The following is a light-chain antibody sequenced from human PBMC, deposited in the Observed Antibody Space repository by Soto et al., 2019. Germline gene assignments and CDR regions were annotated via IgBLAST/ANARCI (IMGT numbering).Light chain of an antibody. V-gene: IGKV1-33*01. CDR2: DAS. Sequence: EIQMTQSPSSLSVSVGDRVTITCQASRDIRDFLNWYQQKPGKAPKLLIFDASNLEEGVPPRFSGSGSGTDFSFSISSLQPEDLATYYCQHYDNLPPYIFGQVTKVDIK. CDR3: QHYDNLPPYI. CDR1: RDIRDF. J-gene: IGKJ2*01.